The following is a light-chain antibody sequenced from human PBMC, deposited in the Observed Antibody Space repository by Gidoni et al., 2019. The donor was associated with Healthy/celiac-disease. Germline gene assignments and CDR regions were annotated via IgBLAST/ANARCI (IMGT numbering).Light chain of an antibody. CDR3: QQYYSTPRA. Sequence: DIVMTQSPDSLAVSLGERATINCKSSQSVLYISNNKNYLAWYQQKPGQPLKLLIYWASTRESGVPDRVSGSGSGTDFTLTISSLQAEDVALYYCQQYYSTPRAFGQGTKVEIK. J-gene: IGKJ1*01. CDR2: WAS. CDR1: QSVLYISNNKNY. V-gene: IGKV4-1*01.